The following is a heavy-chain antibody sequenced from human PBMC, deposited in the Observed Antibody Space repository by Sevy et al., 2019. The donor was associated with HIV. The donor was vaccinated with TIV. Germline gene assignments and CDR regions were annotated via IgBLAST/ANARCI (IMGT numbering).Heavy chain of an antibody. D-gene: IGHD4-4*01. J-gene: IGHJ5*02. CDR3: ASETDNSARWLDP. CDR2: IWHDGSNK. V-gene: IGHV3-33*01. Sequence: GGSLRLSCAASGFTFNFHGMHWVRQAPGKGLEWVAFIWHDGSNKYMADSVKGRFTISRDNSKNTLFLKMNSLTVEDTAVYYCASETDNSARWLDPWGQGTLVTVSS. CDR1: GFTFNFHG.